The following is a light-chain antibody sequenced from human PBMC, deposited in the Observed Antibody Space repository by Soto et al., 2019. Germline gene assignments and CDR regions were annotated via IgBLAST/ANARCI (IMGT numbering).Light chain of an antibody. CDR1: KSVSSY. CDR3: QQRTNWPT. V-gene: IGKV3-11*01. J-gene: IGKJ5*01. CDR2: EAS. Sequence: EIVLTQSPATLSLSPGERATLSFRASKSVSSYLAWYQQKPGQAPRLLIYEASNRATGIPARFSGSGSGTDFTLTISSLEPEDFAVYYCQQRTNWPTFGQGTRLEIK.